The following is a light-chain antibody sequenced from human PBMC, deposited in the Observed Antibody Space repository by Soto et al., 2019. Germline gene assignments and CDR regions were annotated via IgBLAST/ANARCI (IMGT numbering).Light chain of an antibody. Sequence: QLVLTQPPSASASLGASVTLTCTLSSGYSNYKVDWYQQRPGKGPRFVMRVGTGGIVGSKGDGIPDRFSVLGSGLNRYLTIKNIQEEDESDYHGGADHGSGGNFVYVFGGGTKVTVL. CDR1: SGYSNYK. V-gene: IGLV9-49*01. CDR3: GADHGSGGNFVYV. J-gene: IGLJ2*01. CDR2: VGTGGIVG.